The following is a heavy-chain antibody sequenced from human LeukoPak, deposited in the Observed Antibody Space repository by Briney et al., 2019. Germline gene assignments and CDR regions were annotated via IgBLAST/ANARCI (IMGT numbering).Heavy chain of an antibody. D-gene: IGHD6-6*01. V-gene: IGHV3-23*01. CDR1: GFTFSNYA. CDR2: ISLTGGST. CDR3: VRRGSYFDY. J-gene: IGHJ4*02. Sequence: GGSLRLSCAASGFTFSNYAMSWVRQAPGKGPEWVSIISLTGGSTYYADSVKGRFTISRDNSKNTLYLHINSLRAEDTARYYCVRRGSYFDYWGQGTLVAVSS.